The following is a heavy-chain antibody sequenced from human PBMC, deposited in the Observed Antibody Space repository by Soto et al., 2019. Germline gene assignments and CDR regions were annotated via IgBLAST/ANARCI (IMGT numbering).Heavy chain of an antibody. CDR1: GYTFTNYA. CDR3: ARDNGGLAAPGTDWFVP. D-gene: IGHD6-13*01. V-gene: IGHV1-18*01. J-gene: IGHJ5*02. Sequence: QVQLVQSGAEVKQPGASVTVSCQASGYTFTNYAITWVRQAPGQGLEWMGWISAYNGHTNYAQKLQGRLTMTTDTSTSNAYMELRSLTYDDTAIYYCARDNGGLAAPGTDWFVPWGQGTLITVSS. CDR2: ISAYNGHT.